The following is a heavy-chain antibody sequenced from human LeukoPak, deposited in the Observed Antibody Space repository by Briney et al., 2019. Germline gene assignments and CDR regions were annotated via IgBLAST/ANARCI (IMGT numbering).Heavy chain of an antibody. CDR1: GGTFSSYA. Sequence: SVKVSCKASGGTFSSYAISWVRQAPGQGLEWMGGIIPIFGTANYAQKFQGRVTITADESTSTAYMELSSLRSEDTAVYYCASPRTYYYDSSGYYFLNFDYWGQGTLVTVSS. V-gene: IGHV1-69*13. J-gene: IGHJ4*02. CDR2: IIPIFGTA. D-gene: IGHD3-22*01. CDR3: ASPRTYYYDSSGYYFLNFDY.